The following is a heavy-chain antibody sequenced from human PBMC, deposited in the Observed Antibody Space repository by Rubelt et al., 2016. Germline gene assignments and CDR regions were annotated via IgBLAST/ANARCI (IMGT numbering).Heavy chain of an antibody. Sequence: QLVESGGGLVQPGRSLRLSCTASGFAFNDYDMHWVRQAQGKGLEWVSGIRWNSGSMAYADSVKGRFTISRDNARRSLHLQMNSLRAEDTAVSYCARDFGNYYYYGMDVWGQGTLVTVSS. J-gene: IGHJ6*02. V-gene: IGHV3-9*01. CDR2: IRWNSGSM. CDR1: GFAFNDYD. D-gene: IGHD3-16*01. CDR3: ARDFGNYYYYGMDV.